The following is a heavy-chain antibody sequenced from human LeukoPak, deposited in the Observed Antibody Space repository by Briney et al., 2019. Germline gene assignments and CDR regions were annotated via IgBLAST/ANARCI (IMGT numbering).Heavy chain of an antibody. J-gene: IGHJ6*02. V-gene: IGHV1-24*01. D-gene: IGHD2-2*01. CDR1: GDTLSDLS. CDR2: FDAEDGER. Sequence: GASVKVSCKVSGDTLSDLSIHWVRQAPGKGLEWMGSFDAEDGERIYAQNFEGRVIMTEDTSTDTAYVEMSRLTSEDTAVYYCATHDHFVVVPDGDHSHNGLDVWGQGTTVTVSS. CDR3: ATHDHFVVVPDGDHSHNGLDV.